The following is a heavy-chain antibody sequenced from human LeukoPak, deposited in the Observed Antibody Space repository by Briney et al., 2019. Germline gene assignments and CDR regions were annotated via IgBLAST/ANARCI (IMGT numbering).Heavy chain of an antibody. CDR3: ARGKITMIVVGAFGY. CDR2: INPNSGGT. D-gene: IGHD3-22*01. J-gene: IGHJ4*02. V-gene: IGHV1-2*02. Sequence: ASVKVSCMASGYTFTSYGISWVRQAPGQGLEWMGWINPNSGGTNYAQKFQGRVTMTRDTSISTAYMELSRLRSDDTAVYYCARGKITMIVVGAFGYWGQGTLVTVSS. CDR1: GYTFTSYG.